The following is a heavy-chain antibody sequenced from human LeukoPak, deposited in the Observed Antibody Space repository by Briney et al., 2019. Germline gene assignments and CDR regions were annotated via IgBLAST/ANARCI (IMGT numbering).Heavy chain of an antibody. D-gene: IGHD3-22*01. J-gene: IGHJ4*02. Sequence: GGSLRLSCAASGFTFSSYATSWVRQAPGKGLEWVSAISGSGGSTYYADSVKGRFTISRDNAKNSLYLQMNSLRAEDTAVYYCARVYDSSGYSKNDYWGQGTLVTVSS. CDR1: GFTFSSYA. CDR3: ARVYDSSGYSKNDY. CDR2: ISGSGGST. V-gene: IGHV3-23*01.